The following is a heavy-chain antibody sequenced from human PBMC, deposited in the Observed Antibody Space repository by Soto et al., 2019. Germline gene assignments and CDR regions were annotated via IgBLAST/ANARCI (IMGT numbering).Heavy chain of an antibody. CDR3: ARCAYDI. Sequence: SETLSLTCTVSGDSISSGSYYWTWIRQSPGMGLEWIGYVYHTGSTDFNPSLKGRVSISLETSKNQFSLKLNSVTAADTALYYCARCAYDIWGQGTMVTVSS. V-gene: IGHV4-61*01. CDR1: GDSISSGSYY. J-gene: IGHJ3*02. CDR2: VYHTGST.